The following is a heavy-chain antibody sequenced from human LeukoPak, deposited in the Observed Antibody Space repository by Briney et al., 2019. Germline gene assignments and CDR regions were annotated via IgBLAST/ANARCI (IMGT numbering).Heavy chain of an antibody. CDR2: ISSSGDTI. CDR1: GFTISSYE. Sequence: GGSLRLSCAASGFTISSYEMNWVRQAPGKGLEWVSYISSSGDTIYYADSVKGRFTISRDNSKNTLYLQMNSLRAEDTAVYYCAKDEGAAGLDYWGQGTLVTVSS. J-gene: IGHJ4*02. CDR3: AKDEGAAGLDY. V-gene: IGHV3-48*03. D-gene: IGHD6-13*01.